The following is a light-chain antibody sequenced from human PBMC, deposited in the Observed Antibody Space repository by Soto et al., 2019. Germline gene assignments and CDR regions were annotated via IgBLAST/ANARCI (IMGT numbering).Light chain of an antibody. J-gene: IGKJ2*01. CDR1: QTVSDN. CDR2: GAS. V-gene: IGKV3-15*01. CDR3: QQYNIWPPLYT. Sequence: EIGLTQSPATLSASPGERATLSCRASQTVSDNLAWYQQKPGQSPRLLIYGASTRATDIPVRFSGSGSGTEFTLTISSLQSEDFAVYYCQQYNIWPPLYTFGQGTKL.